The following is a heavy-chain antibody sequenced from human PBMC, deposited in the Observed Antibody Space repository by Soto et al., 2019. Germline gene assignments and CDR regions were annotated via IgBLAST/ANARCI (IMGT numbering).Heavy chain of an antibody. CDR2: TYYRSNWYN. J-gene: IGHJ6*02. CDR1: GDSVSINSAA. Sequence: PSQTLSLTCAISGDSVSINSAAWDWIRQSPSRGLEWLGRTYYRSNWYNDYAVSVKSRITINPDTSKNQFSLQLNSVTPEDTAVYYCARSTNLGYCSSTSCSPYYYYGMDVWGQGTTVTVSS. D-gene: IGHD2-2*01. CDR3: ARSTNLGYCSSTSCSPYYYYGMDV. V-gene: IGHV6-1*01.